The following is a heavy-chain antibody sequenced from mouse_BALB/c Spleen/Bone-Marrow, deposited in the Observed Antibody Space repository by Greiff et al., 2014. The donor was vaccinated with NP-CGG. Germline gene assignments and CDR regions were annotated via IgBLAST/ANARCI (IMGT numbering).Heavy chain of an antibody. V-gene: IGHV3-8*02. CDR2: ISYSGNT. J-gene: IGHJ2*01. D-gene: IGHD3-3*01. CDR1: GDSITNAY. Sequence: DVKLQESGPSLVKPSQTLSLTCSVTGDSITNAYWNWIRKFPGNKIDYMGYISYSGNTYYNPSLKSRISITRDTSKNQFYLQLNSVTTEDTATYFCARGTGYYLDYWGQGTTLTVSS. CDR3: ARGTGYYLDY.